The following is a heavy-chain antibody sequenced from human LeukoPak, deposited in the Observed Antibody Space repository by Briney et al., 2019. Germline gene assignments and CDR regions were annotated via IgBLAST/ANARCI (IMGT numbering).Heavy chain of an antibody. Sequence: GGSLRLSCAASGFTISSYAMSWVRQAPGKGLEWVSAISGSGGSTYYADSVKGRFTISRDNSKNTLYLQMNSLRAEDTAVYYCAKEGADIVVVPAAENWFDPWGQGTLVTVSS. V-gene: IGHV3-23*01. CDR3: AKEGADIVVVPAAENWFDP. CDR1: GFTISSYA. J-gene: IGHJ5*02. D-gene: IGHD2-2*01. CDR2: ISGSGGST.